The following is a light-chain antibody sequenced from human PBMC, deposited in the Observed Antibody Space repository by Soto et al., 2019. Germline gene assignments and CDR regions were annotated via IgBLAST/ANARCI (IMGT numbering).Light chain of an antibody. CDR1: SSNIGSTT. J-gene: IGLJ3*02. CDR3: AAWDDSRNGVV. CDR2: NNN. V-gene: IGLV1-44*01. Sequence: QLVLTQPPSASGTPGQRVTIACSGSSSNIGSTTVKWYQQLPGTAPKLLIYNNNQRPSGVPDRFSGSKSGTSASLAISGLQSEDEADYYCAAWDDSRNGVVFGGGTKVTVL.